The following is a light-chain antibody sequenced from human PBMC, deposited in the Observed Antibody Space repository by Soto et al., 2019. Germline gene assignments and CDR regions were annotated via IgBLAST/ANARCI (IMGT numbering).Light chain of an antibody. CDR1: QNINTW. CDR2: AAS. CDR3: QQADSFPLT. Sequence: DIQMTQSPSSVSASVGDKVMITCRASQNINTWLAWYQQKPGEAPKLLIFAASRLEKAVPSRFSGSGSGTDFTLTISDLQTEDLATYYCQQADSFPLTFGGGTKVEIK. J-gene: IGKJ4*01. V-gene: IGKV1D-12*01.